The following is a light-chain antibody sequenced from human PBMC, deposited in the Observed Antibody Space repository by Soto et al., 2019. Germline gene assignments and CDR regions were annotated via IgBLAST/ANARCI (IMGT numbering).Light chain of an antibody. V-gene: IGKV1-12*01. J-gene: IGKJ4*01. CDR3: HQAKSYPIT. CDR1: QDISRW. Sequence: DIQMTQSPYSVSASVGDRDTITCRASQDISRWLAWYQQKPRKAPKVLIYTASSLQSGVPSRFSGSGSGTDFTLTISSLQPEDFTTYYCHQAKSYPITFGGGTKVEMK. CDR2: TAS.